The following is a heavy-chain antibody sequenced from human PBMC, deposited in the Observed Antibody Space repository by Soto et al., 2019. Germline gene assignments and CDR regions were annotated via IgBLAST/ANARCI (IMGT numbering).Heavy chain of an antibody. Sequence: PSETLSLTCVVSGDSINSNHLWNVGRQPRGKRLWGVVQISHGGSAKYDESVTGRFNKSVDNSKNHFSLKLTYVTAADTAVYYCEARHFWSGPWNDTRLDYWGQGTLVTVSS. CDR2: ISHGGSA. D-gene: IGHD3-3*02. CDR3: EARHFWSGPWNDTRLDY. CDR1: GDSINSNHL. J-gene: IGHJ4*02. V-gene: IGHV4-4*02.